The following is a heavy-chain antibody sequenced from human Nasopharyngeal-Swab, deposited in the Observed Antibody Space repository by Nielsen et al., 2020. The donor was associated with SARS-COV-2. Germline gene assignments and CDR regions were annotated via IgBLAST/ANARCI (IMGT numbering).Heavy chain of an antibody. CDR2: VSGNTGNT. D-gene: IGHD5-12*01. CDR1: GFISNYA. V-gene: IGHV3-23*01. Sequence: GESLKISCAASGFISNYAMSWVRQPPGKGLEWVSTVSGNTGNTYYADSVKGRFTISRDISKNTLYLQMNSLRADDTAVYYCAKGRYSGYSAFDCWGQGTLVTVSS. CDR3: AKGRYSGYSAFDC. J-gene: IGHJ4*02.